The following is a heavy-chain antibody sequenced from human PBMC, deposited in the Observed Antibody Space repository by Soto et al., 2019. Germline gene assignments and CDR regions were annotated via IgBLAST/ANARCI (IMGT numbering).Heavy chain of an antibody. D-gene: IGHD6-13*01. CDR2: IYYSGTT. V-gene: IGHV4-59*01. Sequence: PSETLSLTFTISGGSISNSSWSWIRQPPGKGLEWIGYIYYSGTTNYNPSLKSRLSISVDTSKNQFSLKLSSVTAADTAVYYCARDSNSQNWFDPWGQGTLVTVS. CDR1: GGSISNSS. CDR3: ARDSNSQNWFDP. J-gene: IGHJ5*02.